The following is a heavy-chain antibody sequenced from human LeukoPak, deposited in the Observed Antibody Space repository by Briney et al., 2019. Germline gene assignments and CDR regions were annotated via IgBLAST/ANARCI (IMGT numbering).Heavy chain of an antibody. CDR3: ARGDSSGYYDGRPFDY. CDR1: GFTFSSYW. CDR2: INSDGSST. Sequence: GGSLRLSCAASGFTFSSYWMHWVRQAPGKGLVWVSRINSDGSSTSYADSVKGRFTISRDNAKNTLYLQMNSLRAEDTAVYYCARGDSSGYYDGRPFDYWGQGTLVTVSP. V-gene: IGHV3-74*01. J-gene: IGHJ4*02. D-gene: IGHD3-22*01.